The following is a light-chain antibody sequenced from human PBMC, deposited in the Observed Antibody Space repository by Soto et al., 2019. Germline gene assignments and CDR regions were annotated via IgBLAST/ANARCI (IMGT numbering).Light chain of an antibody. Sequence: IVLTQSPGTLSLSPGERATLSCRASQSVSSSYLAWYQQKPGQAPRLLIYGASSRATGIPDRFSGSGSGTDFTLTISRLEPEDFAVYYCQQYGSSPPTFVPGTKVDIK. CDR2: GAS. CDR3: QQYGSSPPT. J-gene: IGKJ3*01. CDR1: QSVSSSY. V-gene: IGKV3-20*01.